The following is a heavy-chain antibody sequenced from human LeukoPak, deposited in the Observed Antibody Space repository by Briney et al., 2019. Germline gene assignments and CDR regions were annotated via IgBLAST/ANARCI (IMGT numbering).Heavy chain of an antibody. CDR2: IWHDGSAE. Sequence: GRSLRLSCAASGLIFSSYGMYWVRQAPGKGLEWVAVIWHDGSAEFYADSVKGRFSISRDDSKNTLYLQMNSLRAEDTALYYCAKDNRGGWSGYFDYWGQGTLVTVSS. V-gene: IGHV3-33*06. CDR1: GLIFSSYG. CDR3: AKDNRGGWSGYFDY. D-gene: IGHD6-19*01. J-gene: IGHJ4*02.